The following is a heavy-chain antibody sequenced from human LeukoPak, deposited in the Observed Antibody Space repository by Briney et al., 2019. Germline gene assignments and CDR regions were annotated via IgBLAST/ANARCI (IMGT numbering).Heavy chain of an antibody. CDR1: GGSISSYY. CDR3: ARQVRGRGYYYYFDY. J-gene: IGHJ4*02. Sequence: PSETLSLTCTVSGGSISSYYWSWIRRPAGKGLEWIGRIYTSGSTNYNPSLKSRVTISVDTSKNQFSLKLNSVTAADTAVYYCARQVRGRGYYYYFDYWGQGTLVTVSS. D-gene: IGHD3-22*01. V-gene: IGHV4-4*07. CDR2: IYTSGST.